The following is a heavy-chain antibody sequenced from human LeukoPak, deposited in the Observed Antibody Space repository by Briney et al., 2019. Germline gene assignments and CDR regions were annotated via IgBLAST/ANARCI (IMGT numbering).Heavy chain of an antibody. CDR2: INPNSGGT. V-gene: IGHV1-2*06. Sequence: ASVKVSCKASGYTCTGYYMHWVRQAPGQGLEWMGRINPNSGGTNYAQKFQGRVTMTRDESTSTTYMELSSLRSEDTAVYYCARDQESGYDPYYFDYWGQGTLVTVSS. CDR3: ARDQESGYDPYYFDY. J-gene: IGHJ4*02. CDR1: GYTCTGYY. D-gene: IGHD5-12*01.